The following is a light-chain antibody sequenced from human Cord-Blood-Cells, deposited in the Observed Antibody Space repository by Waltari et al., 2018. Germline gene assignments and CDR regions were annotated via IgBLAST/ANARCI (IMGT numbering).Light chain of an antibody. CDR2: EVS. V-gene: IGLV2-14*01. J-gene: IGLJ3*02. CDR3: SSYTSSSTWV. CDR1: SSDVGGYNY. Sequence: QSALTQPASVSGSPGQSITISCTGTSSDVGGYNYVSWYQQHPGKAPNIMIYEVSNRPSGFSNRFSGSKSGNTASLTISWLQAEDEADYYCSSYTSSSTWVFGGGTKLTVL.